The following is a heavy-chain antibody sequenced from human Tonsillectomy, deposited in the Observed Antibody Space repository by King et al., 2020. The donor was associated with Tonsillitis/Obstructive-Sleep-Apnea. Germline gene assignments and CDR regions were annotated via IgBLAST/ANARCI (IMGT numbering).Heavy chain of an antibody. CDR1: GFTFSTYV. V-gene: IGHV3-30*18. Sequence: QLVQSGGGVVQPGRSLRLSCAASGFTFSTYVMHWVRQAPGKGLEWVAVISYDGSNKYYADSVKGRFTLSRDNSKNTLYLQMNSLRAEDTAVYYCAKCVVVTAGYYYYAMDVWGQGTTVTVSS. J-gene: IGHJ6*02. CDR3: AKCVVVTAGYYYYAMDV. CDR2: ISYDGSNK. D-gene: IGHD2-21*02.